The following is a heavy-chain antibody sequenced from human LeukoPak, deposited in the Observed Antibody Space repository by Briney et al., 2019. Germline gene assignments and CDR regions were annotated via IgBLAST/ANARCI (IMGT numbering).Heavy chain of an antibody. CDR3: AKDLVPATAHEYYYYYGMDV. CDR1: GIAFSSYG. J-gene: IGHJ6*02. CDR2: ISYDGSNK. V-gene: IGHV3-30*18. D-gene: IGHD2-2*01. Sequence: PGGSLRLSCAPSGIAFSSYGMHWVRQAPGKGLEWVAIISYDGSNKYYADSVKGRFTISRDNSKNTLYLQMSSLRAEDTAVYYCAKDLVPATAHEYYYYYGMDVWGQGTTVTVSS.